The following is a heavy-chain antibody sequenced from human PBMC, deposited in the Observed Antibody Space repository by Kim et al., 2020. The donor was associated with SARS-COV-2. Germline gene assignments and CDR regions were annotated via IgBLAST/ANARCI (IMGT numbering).Heavy chain of an antibody. CDR1: GYTFTGYY. CDR2: INPNSGDT. D-gene: IGHD3-3*01. CDR3: ARSKRSAGRDV. Sequence: ASVKVSCKASGYTFTGYYIEWVRQAPGQGLEWVGRINPNSGDTNYAQKFQGRVTMTRDTSITTAYMELSRLRSDDTVVYYCARSKRSAGRDVWGQGTTVTVSS. J-gene: IGHJ6*02. V-gene: IGHV1-2*05.